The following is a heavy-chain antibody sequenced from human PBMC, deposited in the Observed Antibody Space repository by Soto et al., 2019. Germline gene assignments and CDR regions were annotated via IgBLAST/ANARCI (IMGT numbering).Heavy chain of an antibody. Sequence: SETLSVTCAVSGGSISSSNWWGWVRQPPGKGLEWIGEIYHSGSTNYNPSLKSRVTISVDKSKNQFSLKLSSVTAADTAVYYCARQDYAAGGSDYWGQGTLVTVSS. V-gene: IGHV4-4*02. CDR2: IYHSGST. D-gene: IGHD6-13*01. CDR3: ARQDYAAGGSDY. J-gene: IGHJ4*02. CDR1: GGSISSSNW.